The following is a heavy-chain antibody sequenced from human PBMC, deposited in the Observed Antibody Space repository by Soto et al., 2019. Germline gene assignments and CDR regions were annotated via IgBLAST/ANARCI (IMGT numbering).Heavy chain of an antibody. CDR1: GGTFSSYA. CDR3: ARSPKIVVVITDRFDY. Sequence: QVQLVQSGAEVKKPGSSVKVSCKASGGTFSSYAISWVRQAPGEGLEWMGGIIPIFGTANYAQKFQGRVTITADESTSTAYMELSSLRSEDTAVYYCARSPKIVVVITDRFDYWGQGTLVTVSS. CDR2: IIPIFGTA. J-gene: IGHJ4*02. V-gene: IGHV1-69*01. D-gene: IGHD3-22*01.